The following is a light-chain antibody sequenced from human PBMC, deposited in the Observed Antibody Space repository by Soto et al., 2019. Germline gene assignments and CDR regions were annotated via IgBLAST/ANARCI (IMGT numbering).Light chain of an antibody. J-gene: IGKJ2*01. V-gene: IGKV1-5*03. CDR1: QAISTS. Sequence: DIQMTQSPSSLSASVGDRVTISCRASQAISTSLNWYQQKPGKAPKLLIYKASSLESGVPSRFSGSGSGTEFTLTISSLQPDDFATYYCQQYNSYPYTFGQGTKLEIK. CDR2: KAS. CDR3: QQYNSYPYT.